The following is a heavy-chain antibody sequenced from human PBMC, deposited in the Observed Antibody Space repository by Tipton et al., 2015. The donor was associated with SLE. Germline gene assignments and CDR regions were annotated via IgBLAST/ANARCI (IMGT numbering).Heavy chain of an antibody. CDR1: GGSISSFY. Sequence: TLSLTCTVSGGSISSFYWSWIRLPPGKGLEWIGYIYYSGSTNYNPSLKSRVTISVDTSKNQFSLKLSSATAADTAVYYCARAQTPTLYYMDVWGKGTTVTVSS. CDR2: IYYSGST. V-gene: IGHV4-59*01. J-gene: IGHJ6*03. CDR3: ARAQTPTLYYMDV.